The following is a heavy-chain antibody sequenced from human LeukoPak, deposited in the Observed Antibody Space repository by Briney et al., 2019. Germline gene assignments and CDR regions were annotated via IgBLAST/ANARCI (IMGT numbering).Heavy chain of an antibody. J-gene: IGHJ4*02. CDR3: ARDCSGGSCYPTPFDY. CDR2: ISSSSSTI. Sequence: GGSLRLSCAASGFTFSSYSMNWVHQAPGKGLEWVSYISSSSSTIYYADSVKGRFTISRDNAKNSLYLQMNSLRAEDTAVYYCARDCSGGSCYPTPFDYWGQGTLVTVSS. CDR1: GFTFSSYS. V-gene: IGHV3-48*01. D-gene: IGHD2-15*01.